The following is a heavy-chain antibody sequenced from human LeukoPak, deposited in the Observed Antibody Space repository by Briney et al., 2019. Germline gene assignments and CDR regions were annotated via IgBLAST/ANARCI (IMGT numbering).Heavy chain of an antibody. CDR2: IRQDGIKK. Sequence: GGSLRLSCATSGFIFSSHWMSWVRQAPGKGLEWVAHIRQDGIKKQYLDSVRGRFTISRDRNMNSMYLQLERLRDEDTAVYYCARAGRSFYGGSSDYWGQGTLVTVSS. CDR3: ARAGRSFYGGSSDY. D-gene: IGHD4-23*01. CDR1: GFIFSSHW. V-gene: IGHV3-7*01. J-gene: IGHJ4*02.